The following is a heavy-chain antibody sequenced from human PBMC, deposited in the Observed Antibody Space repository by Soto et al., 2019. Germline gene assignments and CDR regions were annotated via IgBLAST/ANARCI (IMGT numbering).Heavy chain of an antibody. V-gene: IGHV4-59*01. Sequence: LSLTCTVSGGSINTYYWSWIRQPPGKGLEWIGYIYYSGSDSGSTNYIPSLKSRVTISVDTSKNQFSLGLTSVTAADTAVYFCTRGGGDFWGQGTLVTVSS. D-gene: IGHD6-25*01. CDR3: TRGGGDF. CDR1: GGSINTYY. CDR2: IYYSGSDSGST. J-gene: IGHJ4*02.